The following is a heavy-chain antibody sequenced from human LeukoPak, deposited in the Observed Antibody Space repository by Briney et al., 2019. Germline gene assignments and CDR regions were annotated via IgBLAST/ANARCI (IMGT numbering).Heavy chain of an antibody. Sequence: PGGSLRLSCAASGFTFDDYAMHWVRQAPGKGLEWVSLISGDGGSTYYADSVKGRFTISRDNSKNSLYLQMNSLRTEDTALYYCAKDRNWNDFYAMRFDPWGQGTLVTVSS. CDR3: AKDRNWNDFYAMRFDP. CDR2: ISGDGGST. D-gene: IGHD1-1*01. J-gene: IGHJ5*02. V-gene: IGHV3-43*02. CDR1: GFTFDDYA.